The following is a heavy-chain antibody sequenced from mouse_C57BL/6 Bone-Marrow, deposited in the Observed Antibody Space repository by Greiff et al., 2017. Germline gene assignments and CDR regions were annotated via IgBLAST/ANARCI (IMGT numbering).Heavy chain of an antibody. CDR1: GYTFTSYG. J-gene: IGHJ2*01. Sequence: VQLQQSGAELARPGASVKLSCTASGYTFTSYGISWVKQRTGQGLEWIGEIYPRSGNTYYNEKFKGKATLTADKSSSTAYMELRSLTSEDSAVYFCANLDGSVHFDYWGQGTTLTVSS. CDR2: IYPRSGNT. V-gene: IGHV1-81*01. D-gene: IGHD3-2*02. CDR3: ANLDGSVHFDY.